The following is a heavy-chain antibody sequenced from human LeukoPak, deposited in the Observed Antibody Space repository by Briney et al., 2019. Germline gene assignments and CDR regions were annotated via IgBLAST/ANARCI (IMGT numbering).Heavy chain of an antibody. J-gene: IGHJ4*02. D-gene: IGHD6-19*01. V-gene: IGHV3-30*18. CDR3: AKGTLAGLDYFDY. CDR1: GFIFTTYG. CDR2: ISYDESNK. Sequence: PGGSLRLSYAASGFIFTTYGMHWVRQAPGKGLEWVAVISYDESNKYYADSVKGRFTISRDNSKNTLYLQMNSLRAEDTAVYYCAKGTLAGLDYFDYWGQGALVTVSS.